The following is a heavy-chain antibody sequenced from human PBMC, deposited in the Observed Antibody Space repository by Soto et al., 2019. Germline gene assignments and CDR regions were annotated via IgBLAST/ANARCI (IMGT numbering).Heavy chain of an antibody. CDR1: KFTFSNYW. CDR2: IKEDGSEK. J-gene: IGHJ4*02. D-gene: IGHD3-10*01. CDR3: ARVYFKYVS. V-gene: IGHV3-7*01. Sequence: PGGSLRLSCVASKFTFSNYWMTWVRQAPGKGLEWVANIKEDGSEKYYVDSVKGRFTISRDNAKNSLYLQMNSLRAEDTAVYYCARVYFKYVSRGEGTLVTVSS.